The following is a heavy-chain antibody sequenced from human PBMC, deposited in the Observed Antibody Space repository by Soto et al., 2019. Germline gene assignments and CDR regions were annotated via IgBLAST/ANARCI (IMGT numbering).Heavy chain of an antibody. CDR2: IYYSGST. D-gene: IGHD4-17*01. V-gene: IGHV4-31*03. CDR1: GGSISTGGYY. Sequence: QVQLQESGPGLVKPSQTLSHTCTVSGGSISTGGYYWTWIRQHPGKGLECIGYIYYSGSTYYNPSLKSRVTISVDTSKNQFSLTLSSVTAADTAVYYCARGLSVTLFDNWGQGTLVTVSS. CDR3: ARGLSVTLFDN. J-gene: IGHJ4*02.